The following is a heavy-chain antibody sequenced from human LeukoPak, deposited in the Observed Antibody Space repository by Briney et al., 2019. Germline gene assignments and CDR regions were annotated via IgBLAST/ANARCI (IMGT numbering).Heavy chain of an antibody. CDR2: IYYSGST. D-gene: IGHD3-16*02. CDR1: GGSISSSSYY. V-gene: IGHV4-39*07. CDR3: ARERKTLRLGELSPFDY. Sequence: SETLSLTCTVSGGSISSSSYYWGWIRQPPGKGLEWIGSIYYSGSTNYNPSLKSRVTISVDTSKNQFSLKLSSVTAADTAVYYCARERKTLRLGELSPFDYWGQGTLVTVSS. J-gene: IGHJ4*02.